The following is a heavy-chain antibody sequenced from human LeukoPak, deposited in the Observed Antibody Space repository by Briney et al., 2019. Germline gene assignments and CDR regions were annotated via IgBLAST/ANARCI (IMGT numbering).Heavy chain of an antibody. CDR1: GGSISSYY. D-gene: IGHD6-13*01. J-gene: IGHJ5*02. CDR2: IYTSGST. V-gene: IGHV4-4*07. Sequence: SETLSLTCTVSGGSISSYYWSWIRQPAGKGLEWIGRIYTSGSTNYNPSLKSRVTMSVDTSKNQFSLKLSSVTAADTAVYYCARVPSYIAAAGFRWFDPWGQGTLVTVSS. CDR3: ARVPSYIAAAGFRWFDP.